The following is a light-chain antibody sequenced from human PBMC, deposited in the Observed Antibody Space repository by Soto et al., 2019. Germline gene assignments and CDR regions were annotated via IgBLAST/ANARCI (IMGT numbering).Light chain of an antibody. CDR2: AAS. CDR1: QSISSW. CDR3: QQSYSTPALP. V-gene: IGKV1-39*01. Sequence: DTHMPRARSTLTASLGARLTITYRASQSISSWLAWYQQKPPKAPKLLIYAASSLQSGVPSRFSGSGSGTDFTLTIRSLQPEDFATYYCQQSYSTPALPFGEGTKVDI. J-gene: IGKJ4*01.